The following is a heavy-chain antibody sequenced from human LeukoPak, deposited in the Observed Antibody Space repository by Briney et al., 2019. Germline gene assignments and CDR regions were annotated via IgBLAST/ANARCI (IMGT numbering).Heavy chain of an antibody. CDR2: ISTSTSTI. J-gene: IGHJ4*02. Sequence: PGGSLRLSCLGSGFDFSDHSMNWVRQAPGKGLEWVSFISTSTSTIYYADSVKGRFTVSRDNAKNSLYLQMNSLRAGDTAVYYCAKDLCWGQGTLVTVSS. CDR3: AKDLC. V-gene: IGHV3-48*01. CDR1: GFDFSDHS.